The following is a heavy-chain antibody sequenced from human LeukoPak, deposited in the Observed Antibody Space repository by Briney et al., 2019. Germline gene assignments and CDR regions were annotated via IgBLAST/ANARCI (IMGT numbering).Heavy chain of an antibody. CDR1: RFTFSTYW. D-gene: IGHD1-26*01. CDR2: IKEDESAK. CDR3: ARDVGGSLDY. V-gene: IGHV3-7*01. Sequence: GGSLRLSCAASRFTFSTYWMAWVRQAPGKGLEWVANIKEDESAKHQADSVKGRFTISRDNAQNSVYLQMSSLRGEDTAVYYCARDVGGSLDYWGQGTLVTVSS. J-gene: IGHJ4*02.